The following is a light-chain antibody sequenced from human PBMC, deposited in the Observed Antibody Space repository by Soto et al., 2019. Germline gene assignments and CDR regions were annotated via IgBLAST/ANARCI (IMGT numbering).Light chain of an antibody. J-gene: IGKJ3*01. V-gene: IGKV3-15*01. CDR2: RAS. CDR3: QNYNLS. Sequence: IGMTQSPATLSVSPGERATLSCRASQTIYSNVAWYQQRPGQPPRLLIYRASSRATGIPARFSGSGSGTEFTLTITRLEPEDFAIYICQNYNLSLGPGTKVDIK. CDR1: QTIYSN.